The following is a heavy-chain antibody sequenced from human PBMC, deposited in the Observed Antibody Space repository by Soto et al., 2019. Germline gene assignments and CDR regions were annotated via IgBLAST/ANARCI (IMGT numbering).Heavy chain of an antibody. Sequence: PGGSLRLSCAASGFTFSSYAMSWVRQAPGKGLEWVSTVRDSGDTTYYADSVKGRFTISRDNSKNTLYVQMNSLRAEDTAIYYCAKHRGVVTASWDYWGPGTLVTVS. CDR1: GFTFSSYA. D-gene: IGHD2-21*02. J-gene: IGHJ4*02. CDR3: AKHRGVVTASWDY. CDR2: VRDSGDTT. V-gene: IGHV3-23*01.